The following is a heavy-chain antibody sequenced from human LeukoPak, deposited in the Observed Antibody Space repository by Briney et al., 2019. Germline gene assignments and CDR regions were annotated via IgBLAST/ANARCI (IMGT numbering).Heavy chain of an antibody. CDR2: ISSRNDYI. Sequence: GGSLRLPCEASGFTFSSYSMNWVRQAPGKGLEWVSSISSRNDYIYYADSVKGRLTISRDNAKNSLFLQMNSLRAEDTAVYYCARDHDYVWGSYRYAFDIWGQGTMVTVSS. D-gene: IGHD3-16*02. V-gene: IGHV3-21*01. CDR1: GFTFSSYS. CDR3: ARDHDYVWGSYRYAFDI. J-gene: IGHJ3*02.